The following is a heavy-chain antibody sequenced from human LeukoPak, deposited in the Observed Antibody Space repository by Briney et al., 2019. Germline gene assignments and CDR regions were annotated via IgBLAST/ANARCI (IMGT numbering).Heavy chain of an antibody. D-gene: IGHD6-13*01. V-gene: IGHV1-46*01. CDR3: ARDISSSWPYYYYYGMDV. J-gene: IGHJ6*02. CDR2: INPSGGST. Sequence: ASVTVSCKASGYTFTSYYMHWVRQAPGQGLEWMGIINPSGGSTSYAQKFQGRVTMTRDTSTSTVYMELSSLRSEDTAVYYCARDISSSWPYYYYYGMDVWGQGTTVTVSS. CDR1: GYTFTSYY.